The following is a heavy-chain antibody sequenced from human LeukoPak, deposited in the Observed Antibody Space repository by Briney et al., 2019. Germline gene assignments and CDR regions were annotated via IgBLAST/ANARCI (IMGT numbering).Heavy chain of an antibody. J-gene: IGHJ5*02. CDR2: ISCDGSNK. CDR3: AKLWDRDYWGGFAP. Sequence: GGSLRHSCAASGCTIGTYGMQWFRRPPARKLEGVAVISCDGSNKFYADSLKGRVTISIDNSKNKLYLQMNSLTAEDTALYYCAKLWDRDYWGGFAPWGQGTLVTVSP. D-gene: IGHD4-17*01. CDR1: GCTIGTYG. V-gene: IGHV3-30*18.